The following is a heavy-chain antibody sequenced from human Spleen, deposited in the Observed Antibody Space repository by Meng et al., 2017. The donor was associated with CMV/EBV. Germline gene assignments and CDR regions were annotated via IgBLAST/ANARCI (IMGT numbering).Heavy chain of an antibody. CDR2: INGNGGSA. Sequence: LSCAAFGFIFDDYGMSWVRQAPGKGLEWVSGINGNGGSADYADSVKGRFTISRDNAENFLYLQMNSLRPEDTALYYCARVVGGSPTRWGQGTLVTVSS. V-gene: IGHV3-20*04. CDR3: ARVVGGSPTR. D-gene: IGHD1-26*01. J-gene: IGHJ4*02. CDR1: GFIFDDYG.